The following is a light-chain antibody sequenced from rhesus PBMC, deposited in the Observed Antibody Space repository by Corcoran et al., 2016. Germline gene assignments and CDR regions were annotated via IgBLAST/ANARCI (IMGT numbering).Light chain of an antibody. CDR2: EAS. V-gene: IGKV1-25*01. J-gene: IGKJ4*01. CDR1: QGIRND. Sequence: DIQMTQSPSSLSASVVDRVTITCRARQGIRNDLAWYQQQPGGTPKLLIYEASGLQSGIPSRFSGSGSGTDFTLTISSLQPEDFATYYCQHYFSTPLTFGGGTKVEIK. CDR3: QHYFSTPLT.